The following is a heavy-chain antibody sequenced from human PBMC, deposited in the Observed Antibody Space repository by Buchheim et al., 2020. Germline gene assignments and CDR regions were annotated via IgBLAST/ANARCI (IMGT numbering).Heavy chain of an antibody. CDR1: GFTFSSYG. D-gene: IGHD4-23*01. V-gene: IGHV3-33*01. Sequence: QVQLVESGGGVVQPGRSLRLSCAASGFTFSSYGMHWVRQAPGKGLEWVAVIWYDGSNKYYADSVMGRFIISIINSKNSLYLQMNSLRAEDTAVYYCARAGGNYYWYFDLWGRGTL. J-gene: IGHJ2*01. CDR2: IWYDGSNK. CDR3: ARAGGNYYWYFDL.